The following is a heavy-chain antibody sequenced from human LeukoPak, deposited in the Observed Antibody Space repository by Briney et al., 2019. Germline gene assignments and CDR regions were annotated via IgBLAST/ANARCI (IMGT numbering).Heavy chain of an antibody. CDR2: ISSSGNAI. D-gene: IGHD2-15*01. CDR1: GFTFSNYE. Sequence: GGSLRLSCVTSGFTFSNYEMNWVRQAPGKGLEYVSYISSSGNAIHYADSVTGRFTISRDNAKNSVYLQMSSLRAEDTAVYYCARSPKDATAPWGQGTLVTVSS. V-gene: IGHV3-48*03. J-gene: IGHJ5*02. CDR3: ARSPKDATAP.